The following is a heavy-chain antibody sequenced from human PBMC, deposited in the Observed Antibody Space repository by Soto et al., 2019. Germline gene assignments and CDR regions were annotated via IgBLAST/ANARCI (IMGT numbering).Heavy chain of an antibody. CDR1: SFTFRSYA. CDR2: LSGPGSRA. CDR3: AKDVDSSGWGGKLDH. J-gene: IGHJ4*02. Sequence: EVQLLESGGGLVQPGGSLRLSCAASSFTFRSYAMTWVRQAPGRGLEWVSALSGPGSRAYYADSLKGRFTISRDNSKNTLYLQMNSLRVEDTAIYYCAKDVDSSGWGGKLDHWGQGTLVTVSS. V-gene: IGHV3-23*01. D-gene: IGHD6-19*01.